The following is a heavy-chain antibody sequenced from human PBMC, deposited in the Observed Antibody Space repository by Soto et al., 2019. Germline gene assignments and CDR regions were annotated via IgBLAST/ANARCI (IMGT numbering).Heavy chain of an antibody. V-gene: IGHV3-21*01. CDR3: ARGDVGDYYAMYV. Sequence: EVQLVESGGGLVKPGGSLRLSCAASGFTFSIYSMNWVRQAPGKGLEWVSSISSRSSYIYYADSVKGRFTISRDNAKNSLYMQMNSLRAEDTAVYYCARGDVGDYYAMYVWGQGPTVTVSS. D-gene: IGHD3-10*02. CDR2: ISSRSSYI. CDR1: GFTFSIYS. J-gene: IGHJ6*02.